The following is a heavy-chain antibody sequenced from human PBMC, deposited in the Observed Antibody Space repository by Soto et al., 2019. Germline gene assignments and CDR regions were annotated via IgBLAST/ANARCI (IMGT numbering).Heavy chain of an antibody. V-gene: IGHV3-21*01. Sequence: EMQVVESGGGLVKPGGSLRLSCAASGFTFSTYSMTWVRQAPGKGLEWVSFISSSSTYIYYADSVKGRFTISRDNAKNSLYLQMNSLRAEDTAIYYCXXXXXXXXXXXXFDPWGHGTLVTVSS. J-gene: IGHJ5*02. CDR2: ISSSSTYI. CDR1: GFTFSTYS. CDR3: XXXXXXXXXXXXFDP.